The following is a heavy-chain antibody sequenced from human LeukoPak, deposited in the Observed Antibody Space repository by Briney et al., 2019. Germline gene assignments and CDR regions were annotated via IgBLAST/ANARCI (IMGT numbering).Heavy chain of an antibody. J-gene: IGHJ4*02. Sequence: SETLSLTCPGSGGSISTHYWSWIRQPAGKGLEWIGRISTTGSSNYYPSPKNRVTMSVDTSKNQFSLKLSSVTAADTAVYYCAREVEMATQFDFWGQGTLVTVSS. D-gene: IGHD5-24*01. CDR2: ISTTGSS. CDR1: GGSISTHY. V-gene: IGHV4-4*07. CDR3: AREVEMATQFDF.